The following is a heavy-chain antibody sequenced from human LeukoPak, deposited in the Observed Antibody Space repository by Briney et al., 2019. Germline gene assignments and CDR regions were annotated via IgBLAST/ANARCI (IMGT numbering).Heavy chain of an antibody. CDR2: ISANNGDT. D-gene: IGHD3-3*01. CDR3: ARERDTIWGTNNFLDY. Sequence: ASVNVSCKASGYPFSNYIISWVRQAPGQGPEWMGWISANNGDTVFAQTFQGRVTLTSDTSRSTTYMELRGLTSDDTAVYYCARERDTIWGTNNFLDYWGQGTLVIVSS. J-gene: IGHJ4*02. V-gene: IGHV1-18*01. CDR1: GYPFSNYI.